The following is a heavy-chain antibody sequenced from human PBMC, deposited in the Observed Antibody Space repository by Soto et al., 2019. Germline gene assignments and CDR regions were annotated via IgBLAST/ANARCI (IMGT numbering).Heavy chain of an antibody. D-gene: IGHD3-22*01. Sequence: GGSMGLCCAASGLTFSSYWMGWVRQAQGKGLEWVANIKQDGSEKYYVDSVKGRFTISRDNAKNSLYLQMNSLRAEDTAVYYCARGSLNYYDSSGYPFDYWGQGTLVTVSS. CDR2: IKQDGSEK. J-gene: IGHJ4*02. V-gene: IGHV3-7*05. CDR1: GLTFSSYW. CDR3: ARGSLNYYDSSGYPFDY.